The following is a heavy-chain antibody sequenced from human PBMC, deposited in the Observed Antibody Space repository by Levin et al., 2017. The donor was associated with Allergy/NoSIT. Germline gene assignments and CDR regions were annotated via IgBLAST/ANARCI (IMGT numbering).Heavy chain of an antibody. CDR2: ISYDGSDK. Sequence: GESLKISCAASGFTFSSYAMHWVRQAPGKGLEWVAFISYDGSDKSYAESVKGRFTISRDDSKNTLYLQMNSLRAEDTAAYYCAKEGPGRDVDYWGKGTLVAVSS. CDR3: AKEGPGRDVDY. J-gene: IGHJ4*02. V-gene: IGHV3-30*18. D-gene: IGHD1-14*01. CDR1: GFTFSSYA.